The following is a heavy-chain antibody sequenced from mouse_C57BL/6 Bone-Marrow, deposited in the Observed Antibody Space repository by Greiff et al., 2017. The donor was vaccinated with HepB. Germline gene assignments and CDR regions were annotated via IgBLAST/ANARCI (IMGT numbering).Heavy chain of an antibody. J-gene: IGHJ2*01. D-gene: IGHD1-1*01. CDR3: ASETTVVPFDY. Sequence: EVQLQQSGPELVKPGASVKITCKASGYTFTDYYMNWVKQSHGKSLEWIGDINPNNGGTRYNQKYQGKATLTVDKSSSTAYMELRSLTSEDSAVYYCASETTVVPFDYWGQGTTLTVSS. V-gene: IGHV1-26*01. CDR1: GYTFTDYY. CDR2: INPNNGGT.